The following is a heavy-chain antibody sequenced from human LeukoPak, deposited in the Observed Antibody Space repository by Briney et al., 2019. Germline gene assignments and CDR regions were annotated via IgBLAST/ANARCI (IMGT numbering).Heavy chain of an antibody. V-gene: IGHV3-53*01. CDR1: GFIDRSKY. Sequence: GGTLRLPCASSGFIDRSKYMSWVRQAPRKGLEGGSVIHSGGSTYYADSVKGRSTNSRDNSKNTLHLKMNSLRAEDTAVYYCARDLGIDYGGYYYSYGMDVWGQGTTVTVSS. CDR3: ARDLGIDYGGYYYSYGMDV. J-gene: IGHJ6*02. CDR2: IHSGGST. D-gene: IGHD4-23*01.